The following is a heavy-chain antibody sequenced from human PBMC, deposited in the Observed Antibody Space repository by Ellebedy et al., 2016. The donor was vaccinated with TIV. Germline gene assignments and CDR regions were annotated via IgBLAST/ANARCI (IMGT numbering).Heavy chain of an antibody. CDR2: ISYNGSIQ. J-gene: IGHJ1*01. CDR1: GFNLSNNA. Sequence: PGGSLRLSCAASGFNLSNNALHWVRQAPGKGLEWLAVISYNGSIQFSADSVNGRFTISRDNSKSMLYLQMNNLRTEYTALYYCAKLGVVIRGDYWGQGTLVTVSS. D-gene: IGHD3-10*01. V-gene: IGHV3-30-3*02. CDR3: AKLGVVIRGDY.